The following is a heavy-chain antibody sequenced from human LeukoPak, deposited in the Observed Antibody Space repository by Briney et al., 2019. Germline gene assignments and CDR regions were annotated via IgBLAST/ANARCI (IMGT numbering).Heavy chain of an antibody. CDR2: INPNSGGI. V-gene: IGHV1-2*02. D-gene: IGHD6-6*01. CDR3: AREDRFGYSSSSPPDY. Sequence: ASVKVSCKASGYTFTGYYMHWVRQAPGQGLEWMGWINPNSGGINYAQKFQGRVTMTRDTSISTAYMELSRLRSDDTAVYYCAREDRFGYSSSSPPDYWGLGTLVTVSS. CDR1: GYTFTGYY. J-gene: IGHJ4*02.